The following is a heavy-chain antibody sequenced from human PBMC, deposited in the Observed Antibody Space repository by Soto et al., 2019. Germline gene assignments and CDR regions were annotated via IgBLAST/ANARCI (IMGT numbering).Heavy chain of an antibody. CDR2: IYYSGST. V-gene: IGHV4-39*01. CDR1: GGSISSGGYS. Sequence: SETLSLTCTVSGGSISSGGYSWGWIRQPPGKGLEWIAAIYYSGSTYYNPSLKSRVTLSIDTSKNQFSLDLSSVTAADTALYYCARLLYDSRGYYYFDYWGRGTLVTVSS. J-gene: IGHJ4*02. CDR3: ARLLYDSRGYYYFDY. D-gene: IGHD3-22*01.